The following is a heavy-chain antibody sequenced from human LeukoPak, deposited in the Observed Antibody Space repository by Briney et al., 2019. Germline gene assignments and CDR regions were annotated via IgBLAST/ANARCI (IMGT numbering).Heavy chain of an antibody. J-gene: IGHJ4*02. D-gene: IGHD3-22*01. CDR2: IYWDDDK. Sequence: TLSLTCTVSGGSISSYYWSWIRQPPGKALEWLALIYWDDDKRYSPSLKSRLTITKDTSKNQVVLTMTNMDPVDTATYYCVGDSSGFDYWGQGTLVTVSS. CDR1: GGSISSYYW. V-gene: IGHV2-5*08. CDR3: VGDSSGFDY.